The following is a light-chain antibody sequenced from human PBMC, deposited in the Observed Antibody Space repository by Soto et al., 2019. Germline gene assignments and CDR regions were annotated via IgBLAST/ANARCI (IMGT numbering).Light chain of an antibody. J-gene: IGKJ1*01. CDR1: QSVLYSSNNKNY. V-gene: IGKV4-1*01. Sequence: DIVMTQSPDSLAVSLGERATINCKSSQSVLYSSNNKNYLAWYQQKPGQPPKLLIYWASTRESGVPDRFSGSGTGTDVTLTLSNLKAQDATVYHYKKYFIILRRTFVQGTRLEMK. CDR2: WAS. CDR3: KKYFIILRRT.